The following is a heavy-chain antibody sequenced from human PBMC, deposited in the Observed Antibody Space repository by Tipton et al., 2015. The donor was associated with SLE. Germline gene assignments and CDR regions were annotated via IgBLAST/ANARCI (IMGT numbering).Heavy chain of an antibody. D-gene: IGHD1-26*01. CDR2: IHHSGRT. CDR3: ARVLRFMGATTNFDS. J-gene: IGHJ4*02. CDR1: GDSISNSDYY. Sequence: GLVKPSETLSLTCTVSGDSISNSDYYWGWIRQPPGKGLEWIGNIHHSGRTYYNPSLISRPTMSVDTSNNQLSLRLSSVTAADTAVYYCARVLRFMGATTNFDSWGQGTLVTVSS. V-gene: IGHV4-39*07.